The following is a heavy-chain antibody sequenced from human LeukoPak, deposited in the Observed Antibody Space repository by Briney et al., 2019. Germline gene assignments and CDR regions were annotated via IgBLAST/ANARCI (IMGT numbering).Heavy chain of an antibody. D-gene: IGHD6-13*01. Sequence: GGSLRLSCAASGFTFSSHAMHWVRQAPGKGLEYVSTISDNGGSTFYANSVKGRFTISRDNSKNTLYLQMGSLRPEDMAVYYCARSQSSSWPYYYYYYYMDVWGKGTTVTISS. CDR2: ISDNGGST. J-gene: IGHJ6*03. CDR1: GFTFSSHA. V-gene: IGHV3-64*01. CDR3: ARSQSSSWPYYYYYYYMDV.